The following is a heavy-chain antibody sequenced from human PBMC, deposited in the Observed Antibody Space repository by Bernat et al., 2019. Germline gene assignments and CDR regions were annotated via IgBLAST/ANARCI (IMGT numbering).Heavy chain of an antibody. CDR2: IKQDGSEK. CDR1: GFTFSSYW. CDR3: AREWGRYDFWSGYWDYYCYGMDV. Sequence: EVQLVESGGGLVQPGGSLRLSCAASGFTFSSYWMSWVRQAPGKGLEWVANIKQDGSEKYYVDSVKGRFTISRDNAKNSLYLQMNSLRAEDTAVYYCAREWGRYDFWSGYWDYYCYGMDVWGQGTTVTVSS. D-gene: IGHD3-3*01. J-gene: IGHJ6*02. V-gene: IGHV3-7*03.